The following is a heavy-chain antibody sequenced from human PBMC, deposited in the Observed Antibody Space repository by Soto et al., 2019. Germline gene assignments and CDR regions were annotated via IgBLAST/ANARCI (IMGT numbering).Heavy chain of an antibody. CDR1: GYTFTSYG. Sequence: GASVKVSCKASGYTFTSYGISWVRQAPGQGLEWMGWISAYNGNTNYAQKLQGRVTMTTDTSTSTAYMELRSLRSDDTAVYYCARDRKIKPICISDYWGQRTLVTVSS. D-gene: IGHD3-3*02. J-gene: IGHJ4*02. CDR2: ISAYNGNT. V-gene: IGHV1-18*01. CDR3: ARDRKIKPICISDY.